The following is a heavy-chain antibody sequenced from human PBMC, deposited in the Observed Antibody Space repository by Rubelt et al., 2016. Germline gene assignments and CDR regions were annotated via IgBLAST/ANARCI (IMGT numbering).Heavy chain of an antibody. J-gene: IGHJ4*02. V-gene: IGHV3-30*04. CDR3: ARTSSSSCDY. Sequence: FTFSSYALHWVRQAPGKGLEWVALISYDGSNKYYADSVKGRFTISRDNSENTLYLQMNSLRADDTAVYYCARTSSSSCDYWGQGTLVTVSS. CDR1: FTFSSYA. CDR2: ISYDGSNK. D-gene: IGHD6-6*01.